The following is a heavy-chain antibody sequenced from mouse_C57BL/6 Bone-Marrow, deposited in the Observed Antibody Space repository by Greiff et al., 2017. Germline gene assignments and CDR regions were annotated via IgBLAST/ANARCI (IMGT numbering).Heavy chain of an antibody. CDR1: GFTFSSYA. D-gene: IGHD1-1*01. CDR2: ISDGGSYT. Sequence: EVQGVESGGGLVKPGGSLKLSCAASGFTFSSYAMSWVRQTPEKRLEWVATISDGGSYTYYPDNVKGRFTISRDNAKNNLYLQMSHLKSEDTAMYYCASSTVVAHFDYWGQGTTLTVS. CDR3: ASSTVVAHFDY. J-gene: IGHJ2*01. V-gene: IGHV5-4*01.